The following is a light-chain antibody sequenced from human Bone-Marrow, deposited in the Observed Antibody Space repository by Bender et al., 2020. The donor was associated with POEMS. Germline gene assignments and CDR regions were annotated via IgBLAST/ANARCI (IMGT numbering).Light chain of an antibody. CDR3: SSWDDSLNGWV. CDR2: SNN. J-gene: IGLJ3*02. V-gene: IGLV1-44*01. CDR1: SSNFGNNA. Sequence: QSVLTQPPSASGTPGQSVTISCSGTSSNFGNNAANWYQHVPGTAPKLLIYSNNQRPSGVPDRFSASTSGTAASLAISGLRSGDEADYYCSSWDDSLNGWVFGGGTKLTVL.